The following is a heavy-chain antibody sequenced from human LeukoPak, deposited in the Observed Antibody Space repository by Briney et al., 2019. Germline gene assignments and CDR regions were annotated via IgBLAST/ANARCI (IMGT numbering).Heavy chain of an antibody. CDR2: IYPGDSDT. Sequence: GESLKISCKGSGYSFTSYWIGWVRQMPGKGLEWMGIIYPGDSDTRYSPSFQGQVTISADKSISTAYLQWSSLKASDTAMYYCARRSNDYGDAFDIWGQGTMVTVCS. J-gene: IGHJ3*02. D-gene: IGHD4-17*01. V-gene: IGHV5-51*01. CDR1: GYSFTSYW. CDR3: ARRSNDYGDAFDI.